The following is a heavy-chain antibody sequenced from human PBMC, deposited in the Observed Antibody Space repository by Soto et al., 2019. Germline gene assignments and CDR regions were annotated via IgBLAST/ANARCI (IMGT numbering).Heavy chain of an antibody. CDR2: IYYSGST. V-gene: IGHV4-59*01. D-gene: IGHD6-19*01. CDR3: ARGGGQWLINNGFDP. Sequence: SETLSLTCTVSGGSISSYYWSWIRQPPGKGLEWIGYIYYSGSTNYNPSLKSRVTISVDTSKNQFSLKLSSVTAADTAVYYCARGGGQWLINNGFDPGGQGTLVTVSP. CDR1: GGSISSYY. J-gene: IGHJ5*02.